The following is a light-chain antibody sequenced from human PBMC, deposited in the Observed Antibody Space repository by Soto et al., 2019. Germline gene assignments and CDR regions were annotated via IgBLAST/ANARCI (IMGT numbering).Light chain of an antibody. CDR2: DAS. J-gene: IGKJ2*01. V-gene: IGKV3D-20*02. CDR3: QHYNYWPYT. CDR1: QSVGSSS. Sequence: VLTQSADTLSLSPGVRATLSCRASQSVGSSSLAWYQRRPGQAPRLLIYDASTRATGVPDRFSGSGSGTDFTLTISSVESEDFAVYYCQHYNYWPYTFGQGTKVDNK.